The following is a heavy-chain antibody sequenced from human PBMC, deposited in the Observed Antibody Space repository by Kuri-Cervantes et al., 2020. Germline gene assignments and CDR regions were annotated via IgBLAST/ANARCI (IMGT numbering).Heavy chain of an antibody. V-gene: IGHV4-34*01. D-gene: IGHD3-9*01. CDR1: GGSFSGYY. CDR2: INHSGST. J-gene: IGHJ3*02. Sequence: SETLSLTCAVYGGSFSGYYWSWIRQPPGKGLEWIGEINHSGSTNYNPSLKSRVTISVETSKNQFSLNLSSVTAADTAVYYCARWNWLFDAFDIWGQGTMVTVSS. CDR3: ARWNWLFDAFDI.